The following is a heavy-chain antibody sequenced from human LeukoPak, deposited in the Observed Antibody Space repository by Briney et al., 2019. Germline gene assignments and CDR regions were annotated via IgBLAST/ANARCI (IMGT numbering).Heavy chain of an antibody. CDR1: GGSFSGYY. D-gene: IGHD6-19*01. V-gene: IGHV4-59*01. Sequence: SETLSLTCAVYGGSFSGYYWSWIRQPPGKGLEWIGYIYYSGSTNYNPSLKSRVTISVDTSKNQFSLKLSSVTAADTAVYYCARQTVAGRSNWFDPWGQGTLVTVSS. CDR2: IYYSGST. CDR3: ARQTVAGRSNWFDP. J-gene: IGHJ5*02.